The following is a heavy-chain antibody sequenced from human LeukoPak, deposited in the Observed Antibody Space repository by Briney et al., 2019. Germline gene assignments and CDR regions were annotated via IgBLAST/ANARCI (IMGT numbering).Heavy chain of an antibody. V-gene: IGHV3-33*08. Sequence: GSLRLSCAASGFSFSTYGMHWVRQAPGKGLEWVAMIWYDASGQHYADSVKGRFTISRDTSKNTLYLQMNSLRAEDTAVYFCARDSLYDDNGYYHYFDYWGQGTLVTVSS. CDR2: IWYDASGQ. CDR3: ARDSLYDDNGYYHYFDY. J-gene: IGHJ4*02. D-gene: IGHD3-22*01. CDR1: GFSFSTYG.